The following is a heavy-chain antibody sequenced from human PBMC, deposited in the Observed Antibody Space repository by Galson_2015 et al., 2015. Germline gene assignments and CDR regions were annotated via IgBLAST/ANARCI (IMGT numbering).Heavy chain of an antibody. CDR1: GGSISSSNW. CDR3: ASGYCSSTSCYQRRGWFDP. Sequence: ETLSLTCAVSGGSISSSNWWSWVRQPPGKGLEWIGEIYHSGSTNYNPSLKSRVTISVDKSKNQFSLKLSSVTAADTAVYYCASGYCSSTSCYQRRGWFDPWGQGTLVTVSS. D-gene: IGHD2-2*01. CDR2: IYHSGST. J-gene: IGHJ5*02. V-gene: IGHV4-4*02.